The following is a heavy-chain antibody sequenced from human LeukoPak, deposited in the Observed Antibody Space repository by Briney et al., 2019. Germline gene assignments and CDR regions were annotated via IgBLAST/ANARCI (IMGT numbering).Heavy chain of an antibody. J-gene: IGHJ5*02. Sequence: GGSPRLSCAVSGFSIGNYGMHWVRQAPDKGLEWVAMISHDGGAKYYGDSVKGRLTISRDNSENTLYLQMNSLRVEDTAVYYCARDWGSSGWYNWFDPWGQGTLVTVSS. V-gene: IGHV3-30*03. D-gene: IGHD6-19*01. CDR2: ISHDGGAK. CDR1: GFSIGNYG. CDR3: ARDWGSSGWYNWFDP.